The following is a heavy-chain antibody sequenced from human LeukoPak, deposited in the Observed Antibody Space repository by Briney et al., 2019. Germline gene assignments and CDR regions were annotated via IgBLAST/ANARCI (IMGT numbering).Heavy chain of an antibody. CDR2: VSSGSSTI. D-gene: IGHD3-22*01. V-gene: IGHV3-11*04. CDR3: ARGTMIVVEYYYYYYMDV. Sequence: GGSLRLSCAASGFTFSDYYMSWIRQAPGKALEWVSYVSSGSSTIYYADSVKGRFTVSRDNGKRSLYLHMNSLRAEDTAVYYCARGTMIVVEYYYYYYMDVWGKGTTVTVSS. CDR1: GFTFSDYY. J-gene: IGHJ6*03.